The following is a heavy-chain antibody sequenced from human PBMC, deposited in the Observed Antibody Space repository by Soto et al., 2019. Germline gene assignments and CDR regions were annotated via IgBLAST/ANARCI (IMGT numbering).Heavy chain of an antibody. CDR1: GGTFSSYA. CDR3: ARDGRDGYNFDY. Sequence: QVQLVQSGAEVKKPGSSVKVSCKASGGTFSSYAISWVRQAPGQGLAWMGGIIPIVGTANYAQKFQGRVTITADESTSTAYMELSSLRSEDTAVYYCARDGRDGYNFDYWGQGTLVTVSS. V-gene: IGHV1-69*01. J-gene: IGHJ4*02. D-gene: IGHD5-12*01. CDR2: IIPIVGTA.